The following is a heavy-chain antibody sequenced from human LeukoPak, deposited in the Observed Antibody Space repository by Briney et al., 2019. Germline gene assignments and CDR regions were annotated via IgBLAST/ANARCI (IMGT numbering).Heavy chain of an antibody. CDR1: GGSISSGDYY. CDR2: IYYSGST. Sequence: SETLSLTCTVSGGSISSGDYYWSWIRQPPGKGLEWIGYIYYSGSTYYNPSLKSRVTISVDTSKNQFSLKLSSVTAADTAVYYCARADGSSWENNYYYYYYMYVWGNGTTVTVSS. CDR3: ARADGSSWENNYYYYYYMYV. V-gene: IGHV4-30-4*08. J-gene: IGHJ6*03. D-gene: IGHD6-13*01.